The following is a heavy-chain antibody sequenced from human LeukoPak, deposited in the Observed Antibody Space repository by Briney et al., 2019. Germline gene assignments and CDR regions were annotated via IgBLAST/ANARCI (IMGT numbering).Heavy chain of an antibody. CDR3: AREVAAAGTYYYYGMDV. CDR1: GYTFTNYG. J-gene: IGHJ6*02. Sequence: ASVKVSCKASGYTFTNYGITWVRQAPGQGLEWMGWISAYNGNTNYAQKLQGRVTMTTDTSTSTAYMELRSLRSDDTAVYYCAREVAAAGTYYYYGMDVWGQGTTVTVSS. CDR2: ISAYNGNT. V-gene: IGHV1-18*01. D-gene: IGHD6-13*01.